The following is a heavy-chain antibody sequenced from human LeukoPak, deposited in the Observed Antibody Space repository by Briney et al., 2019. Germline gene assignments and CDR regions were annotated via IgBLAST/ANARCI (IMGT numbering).Heavy chain of an antibody. CDR2: TRNKANSYTT. CDR3: ARAAYGDYLFDY. J-gene: IGHJ4*02. V-gene: IGHV3-72*01. D-gene: IGHD4-17*01. Sequence: GGSLRLSCAASGFTLSDHYMDWVRQAPGKGLEWVGRTRNKANSYTTEYAASVKGRFTISRDDSKNSLHLQMNSLKTEDTAVYYCARAAYGDYLFDYWGQGTLVTVSS. CDR1: GFTLSDHY.